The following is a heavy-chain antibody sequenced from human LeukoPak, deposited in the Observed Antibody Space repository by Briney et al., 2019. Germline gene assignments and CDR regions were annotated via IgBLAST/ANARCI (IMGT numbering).Heavy chain of an antibody. CDR3: ARDSGDPSKNDFDY. D-gene: IGHD3-10*01. CDR1: GYTFSDNY. V-gene: IGHV1-2*02. Sequence: GASVKVSCKASGYTFSDNYLHWVRQAPGQGLEWMGWINPKSGGTEYAQKFQGRVTMTRDASISTAYMELSGLRSDDTAVYYCARDSGDPSKNDFDYWGQGTLVTVSS. CDR2: INPKSGGT. J-gene: IGHJ4*02.